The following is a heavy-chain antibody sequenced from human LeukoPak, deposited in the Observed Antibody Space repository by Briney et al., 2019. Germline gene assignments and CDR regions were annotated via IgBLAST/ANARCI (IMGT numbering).Heavy chain of an antibody. Sequence: GGSLRLSCAASGFTFSNYAVHWVRQAPGKGLEWVALVSFDGSDQIYADSVKGRFAISRDNSKNTLYLEMNGLISEDTAVYYCASVKWRCGSSGYFCENDAFDIWGQGTMVTVSS. J-gene: IGHJ3*02. CDR3: ASVKWRCGSSGYFCENDAFDI. V-gene: IGHV3-30*09. D-gene: IGHD3-22*01. CDR2: VSFDGSDQ. CDR1: GFTFSNYA.